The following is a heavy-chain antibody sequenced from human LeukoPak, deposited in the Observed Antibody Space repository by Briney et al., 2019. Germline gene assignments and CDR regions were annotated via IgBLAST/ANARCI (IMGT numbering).Heavy chain of an antibody. D-gene: IGHD1-14*01. CDR2: VNNRGTYT. Sequence: QPGGSPRLSCAASGTSFSIYAMTWVRQARGEGLEWVSGVNNRGTYTYYADSVKGRFTISRDNSRNILYLQMHSLRAEDTAMYYCAKGTIVDRLVFGFDVCGHRTTVTVS. V-gene: IGHV3-23*01. J-gene: IGHJ6*02. CDR3: AKGTIVDRLVFGFDV. CDR1: GTSFSIYA.